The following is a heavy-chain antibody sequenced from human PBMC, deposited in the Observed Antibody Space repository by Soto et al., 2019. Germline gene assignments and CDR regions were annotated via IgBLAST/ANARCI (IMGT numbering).Heavy chain of an antibody. J-gene: IGHJ4*02. CDR1: GFTLKSYG. V-gene: IGHV3-30*18. CDR3: AKDFDIGGAAYYFDY. D-gene: IGHD3-16*01. CDR2: ISYDGRDK. Sequence: QVQLVESGGGVVQPGRSLRLSCAASGFTLKSYGIHWVRQAPGKGLEWVTVISYDGRDKHYADSVKGRFTISRDDSNNTLYLQMNSLRADDTAVYYCAKDFDIGGAAYYFDYWGQGTLVTVSS.